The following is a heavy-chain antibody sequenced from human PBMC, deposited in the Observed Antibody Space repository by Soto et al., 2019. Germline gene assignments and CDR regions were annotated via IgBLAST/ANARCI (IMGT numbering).Heavy chain of an antibody. D-gene: IGHD2-2*01. CDR3: PRHLPIPTPPTWFNP. V-gene: IGHV1-69*02. J-gene: IGHJ5*02. Sequence: QVQLVQSGAEVKKPGSSVKVSCKASGGTFSSYTISWVRQAPGQGLEWMGRIIPILGIANYAQKFQGRVTITADQSPSPAYIQLSSLRPNDTPVYYLPRHLPIPTPPTWFNPCGQGTLVTVSS. CDR1: GGTFSSYT. CDR2: IIPILGIA.